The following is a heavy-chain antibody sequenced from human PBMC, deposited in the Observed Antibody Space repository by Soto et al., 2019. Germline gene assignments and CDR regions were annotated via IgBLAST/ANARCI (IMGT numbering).Heavy chain of an antibody. CDR2: ISGSGGST. J-gene: IGHJ4*02. V-gene: IGHV3-23*01. D-gene: IGHD3-3*01. Sequence: QTGGSLRLSCAASGFTFSSYAMSWVRQAPGKGLEWVSAISGSGGSTYYADSVKGRFTISRDNSKNTLYLQMNSLRAEDTAVYYCAKDRRFLEWLLFDYFDYWGQGTLVTVSS. CDR1: GFTFSSYA. CDR3: AKDRRFLEWLLFDYFDY.